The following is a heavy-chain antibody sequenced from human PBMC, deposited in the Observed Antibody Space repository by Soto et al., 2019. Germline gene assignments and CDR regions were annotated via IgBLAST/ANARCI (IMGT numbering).Heavy chain of an antibody. Sequence: ASVKVSCKASGYTFTSYDINWVRQATGQGLEWMGWMNPNSGNTGYAQKYQGRVTMTRNTSISTAYMELSSLRSEDTAVYYCARGVYFSSTSCQPRRGYYYYYMDVWGKGTTVTVSS. J-gene: IGHJ6*03. CDR1: GYTFTSYD. CDR2: MNPNSGNT. V-gene: IGHV1-8*01. D-gene: IGHD2-2*01. CDR3: ARGVYFSSTSCQPRRGYYYYYMDV.